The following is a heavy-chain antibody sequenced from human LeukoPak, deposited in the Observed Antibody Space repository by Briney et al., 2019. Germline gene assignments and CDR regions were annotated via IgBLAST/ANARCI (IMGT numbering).Heavy chain of an antibody. D-gene: IGHD3-10*01. J-gene: IGHJ4*02. CDR2: INHSGST. CDR3: ARRFGSGSYYRAQYYFDY. CDR1: GESFSDYY. Sequence: SETLSLTCAVSGESFSDYYWSWIRQPPGKGLEWIGEINHSGSTNYSPSLKSRVTISVDTSKNQFSLKLSSVTAADTAVYYCARRFGSGSYYRAQYYFDYWGQGTLVTVSS. V-gene: IGHV4-34*01.